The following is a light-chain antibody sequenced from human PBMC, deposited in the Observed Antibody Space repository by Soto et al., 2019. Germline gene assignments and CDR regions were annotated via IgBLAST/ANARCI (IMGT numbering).Light chain of an antibody. CDR1: QSVRSSY. Sequence: ETVLTQSPGTLSLSPGERATLSCRASQSVRSSYLAWYQQKPGQTPRLLIYGASSRATGIPDRFSGSGSGTHFTLTISRLEPEDFAVYFCQQYSSPPATFGQGTKVEIK. V-gene: IGKV3-20*01. J-gene: IGKJ1*01. CDR2: GAS. CDR3: QQYSSPPAT.